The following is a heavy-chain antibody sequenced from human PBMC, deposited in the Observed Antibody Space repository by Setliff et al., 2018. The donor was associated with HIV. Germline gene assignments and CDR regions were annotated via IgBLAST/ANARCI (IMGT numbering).Heavy chain of an antibody. Sequence: ASVKVSCKASGYTFTNYAMHWVRQAPGQGLEWMGWINAGNGNTKYSQKFQGRVTITRDTSASTAYMELSSLTSEDTAVYYCARGKVLRGNILYYWGQGTLVTVSS. CDR1: GYTFTNYA. J-gene: IGHJ4*02. CDR3: ARGKVLRGNILYY. CDR2: INAGNGNT. D-gene: IGHD2-8*01. V-gene: IGHV1-3*01.